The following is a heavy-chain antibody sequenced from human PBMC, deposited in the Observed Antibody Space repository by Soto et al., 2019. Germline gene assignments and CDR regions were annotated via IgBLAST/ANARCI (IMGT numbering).Heavy chain of an antibody. V-gene: IGHV6-1*01. CDR1: GDSVSSNSAA. J-gene: IGHJ6*03. D-gene: IGHD5-12*01. CDR3: ARGYSGYDYGLYYYYYYYMDV. Sequence: SQTLSLTCAISGDSVSSNSAAWNWIRQSPSRGLEWLGRTYYRSKWYNDYAVSVKSRITINPDTSKNQFSLQLNSVTPEDTAVYYCARGYSGYDYGLYYYYYYYMDVWGKGTTVTSP. CDR2: TYYRSKWYN.